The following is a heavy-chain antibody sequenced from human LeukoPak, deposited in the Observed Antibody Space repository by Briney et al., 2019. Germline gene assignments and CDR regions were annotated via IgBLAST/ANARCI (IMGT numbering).Heavy chain of an antibody. J-gene: IGHJ5*02. CDR2: MFHSGSS. CDR1: GYSISSGYY. CDR3: ARDFVPMNNWFDP. V-gene: IGHV4-38-2*02. Sequence: ASETLSLTCTVAGYSISSGYYWGWIRQPPGKGLEWIGSMFHSGSSYYNPSLRSRATISLDMSNNQISLKLSSVTAADTAVYYCARDFVPMNNWFDPWGQGTLVTVSS. D-gene: IGHD3-22*01.